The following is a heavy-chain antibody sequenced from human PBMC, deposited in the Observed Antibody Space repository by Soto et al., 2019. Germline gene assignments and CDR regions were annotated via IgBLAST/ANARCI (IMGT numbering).Heavy chain of an antibody. D-gene: IGHD6-19*01. V-gene: IGHV1-18*01. Sequence: ASLKVSCKASGYTFTSYGISWVRQAPGQGLEWMGWISAYNGNTNYAQKLQGRVTMTTDTSTSTAYMELRSLRSDDTAVYYCARGEPYSSGWYYFDYWGQGTLVTVSS. CDR2: ISAYNGNT. CDR1: GYTFTSYG. J-gene: IGHJ4*02. CDR3: ARGEPYSSGWYYFDY.